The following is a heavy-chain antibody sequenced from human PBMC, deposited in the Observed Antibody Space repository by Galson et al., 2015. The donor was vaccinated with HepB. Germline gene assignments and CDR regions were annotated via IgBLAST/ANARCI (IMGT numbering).Heavy chain of an antibody. CDR3: ARVGYYDSSVYYYVRDY. J-gene: IGHJ4*02. V-gene: IGHV3-66*01. CDR1: GFTVSSNY. CDR2: IYSGGST. D-gene: IGHD3-22*01. Sequence: SLRLSCAASGFTVSSNYMSWVRQAPGKGLEWVSVIYSGGSTYYADSVKGRFTISRDNSKNTLYLQMNSLRAEDTAVYYCARVGYYDSSVYYYVRDYWGQGTLVTVSS.